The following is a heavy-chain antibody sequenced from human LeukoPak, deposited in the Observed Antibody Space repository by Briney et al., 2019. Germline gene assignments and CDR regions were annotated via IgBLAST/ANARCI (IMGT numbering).Heavy chain of an antibody. V-gene: IGHV4-4*07. J-gene: IGHJ4*02. CDR3: ARGNRRWLQLYYFDY. CDR1: GGSISSYY. CDR2: IYTSGST. Sequence: SETLSLTCTVSGGSISSYYWSWIRQPAGKGLEWIGRIYTSGSTNYNPSLKSRVTISVDTSKNQFSLKLSSVTAADTAVYYCARGNRRWLQLYYFDYWGQGTLVTVSS. D-gene: IGHD5-24*01.